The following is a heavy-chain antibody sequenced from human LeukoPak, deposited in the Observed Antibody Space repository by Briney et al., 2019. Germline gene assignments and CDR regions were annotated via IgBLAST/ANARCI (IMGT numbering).Heavy chain of an antibody. CDR2: ISYDGSNK. Sequence: PGGSLTLSCAASGFTFSSYAMHWVRQAPGKGLEWVAVISYDGSNKYYADSVKGRFTISRDNSKNTLYLQMNSLRAEDTAVYYCARGRFVVGDAFGYWGHGTLVTVSS. CDR3: ARGRFVVGDAFGY. D-gene: IGHD2-2*01. CDR1: GFTFSSYA. V-gene: IGHV3-30-3*01. J-gene: IGHJ4*01.